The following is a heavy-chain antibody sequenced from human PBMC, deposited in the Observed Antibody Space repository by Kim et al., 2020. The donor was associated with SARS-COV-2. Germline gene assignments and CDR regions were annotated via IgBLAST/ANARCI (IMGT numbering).Heavy chain of an antibody. J-gene: IGHJ4*02. Sequence: SETLSLTCTVSGGSISSYYWSWIRQPPGKGLEWIGYIYYSGSTNYNPSLKSRVTISVDTSKNQFSLKLSSVTAADTAVYYCASANYYDSSGYNFDYWGQGTLVTVSS. CDR1: GGSISSYY. V-gene: IGHV4-59*13. CDR3: ASANYYDSSGYNFDY. D-gene: IGHD3-22*01. CDR2: IYYSGST.